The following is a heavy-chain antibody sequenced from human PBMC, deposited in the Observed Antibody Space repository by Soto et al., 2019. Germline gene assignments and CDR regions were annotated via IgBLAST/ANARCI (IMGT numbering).Heavy chain of an antibody. V-gene: IGHV4-39*01. D-gene: IGHD2-15*01. Sequence: PPEKGLEWIGSIYYSGSTYYNPYLKSRVTISVDTSKNQFSLKLSSVTAADTAVYYCASFFFQAEDGIRDTVPVSAFLLNRSSDL. CDR2: IYYSGST. J-gene: IGHJ2*01. CDR3: ASFFFQAEDGIRDTVPVSAFLLNRSSDL.